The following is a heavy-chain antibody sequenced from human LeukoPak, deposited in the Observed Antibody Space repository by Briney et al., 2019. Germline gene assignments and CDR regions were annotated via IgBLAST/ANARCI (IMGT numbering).Heavy chain of an antibody. CDR1: GFIFSSYG. D-gene: IGHD4-23*01. CDR2: IRYDGSNK. CDR3: AKTPPYGGLYFQH. V-gene: IGHV3-30*02. Sequence: GGPLRLSCAASGFIFSSYGMHWVRQAPGKGLEWVAFIRYDGSNKYYTDSVKGRFTISRDNSKNTLYLQMNSLRAEDTAVYYCAKTPPYGGLYFQHWGQGTLVTVSS. J-gene: IGHJ1*01.